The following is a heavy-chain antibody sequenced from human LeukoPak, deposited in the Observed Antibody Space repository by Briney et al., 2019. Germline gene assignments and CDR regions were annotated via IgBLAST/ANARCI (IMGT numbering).Heavy chain of an antibody. V-gene: IGHV3-15*01. CDR1: GFTFSKAW. J-gene: IGHJ4*02. Sequence: GGSLRLSCVVSGFTFSKAWISWVRQAPGKGLEWVGRIKTKADGGTTDNAAPVKGRLTISRDDSKNTLYLQMNSLKTEDTAVYYCTTDFPSDYWGQGTLVTVSS. CDR2: IKTKADGGTT. CDR3: TTDFPSDY.